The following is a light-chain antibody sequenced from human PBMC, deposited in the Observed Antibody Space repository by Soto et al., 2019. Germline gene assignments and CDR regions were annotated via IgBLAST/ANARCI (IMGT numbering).Light chain of an antibody. CDR3: SSYTSSGTYV. V-gene: IGLV2-14*04. J-gene: IGLJ1*01. CDR1: DVGGYNY. Sequence: DVGGYNYVSWYQQHPGKAPKVMIYDASNRPSGVSNRFSGSKSGNTASLTISGLQAEDEADYFCSSYTSSGTYVFGTGTKVTVL. CDR2: DAS.